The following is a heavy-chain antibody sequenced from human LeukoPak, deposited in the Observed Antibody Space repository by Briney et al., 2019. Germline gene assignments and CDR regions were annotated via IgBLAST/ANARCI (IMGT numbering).Heavy chain of an antibody. D-gene: IGHD3-22*01. CDR3: ARDTRTDSRGYYVDY. Sequence: SETLSLTCTVSGGSISSYYWSWIRQPAGKGLEWIGRIYTSGSTNYNPSLKSRVTMSVDTSKSQFSLKLSSVTAADTAVYYCARDTRTDSRGYYVDYWGQGTLVTVSS. CDR1: GGSISSYY. CDR2: IYTSGST. V-gene: IGHV4-4*07. J-gene: IGHJ4*02.